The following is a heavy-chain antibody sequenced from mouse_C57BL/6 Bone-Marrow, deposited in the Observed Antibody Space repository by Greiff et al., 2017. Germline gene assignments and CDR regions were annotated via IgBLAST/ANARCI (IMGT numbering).Heavy chain of an antibody. CDR1: GYTFTSYD. J-gene: IGHJ4*01. D-gene: IGHD1-1*01. V-gene: IGHV1-85*01. Sequence: QVHVKQSGPELVKPGASVKLSCKASGYTFTSYDINWVKQRPGQGLEWIGWIYPRDGSTKYNEKFKGKATLTVDTSSSTAYMELHSLTSEDSAVYFCARRASTVVADYAMDYWGQGTSVTVSS. CDR2: IYPRDGST. CDR3: ARRASTVVADYAMDY.